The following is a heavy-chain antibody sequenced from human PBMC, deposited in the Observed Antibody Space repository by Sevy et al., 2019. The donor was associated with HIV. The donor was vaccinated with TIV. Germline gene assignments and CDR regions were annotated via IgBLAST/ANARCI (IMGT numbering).Heavy chain of an antibody. D-gene: IGHD2-2*01. J-gene: IGHJ6*01. V-gene: IGHV3-23*01. Sequence: GGSLRLSCAVSGFTFSNYAMSWVRQAPGKGLEWVSIIIGSGGSSFSADSVKGRFTISRDNSKNTLYLQMSSLRAEDTAVYFCAKVLAYCSSCHQVDHYYYGLDVWGQGTTVTVSS. CDR1: GFTFSNYA. CDR2: IIGSGGSS. CDR3: AKVLAYCSSCHQVDHYYYGLDV.